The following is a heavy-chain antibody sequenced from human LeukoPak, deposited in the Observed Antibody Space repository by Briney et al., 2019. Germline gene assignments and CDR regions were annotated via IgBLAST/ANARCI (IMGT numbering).Heavy chain of an antibody. CDR3: ARARLDSIVVVPAAIRNNWFDP. CDR2: INHSGST. V-gene: IGHV4-34*01. J-gene: IGHJ5*02. D-gene: IGHD2-2*02. Sequence: SETLSLTCAVYGGSFSDYYWSWIRQPPGKGLEWIGEINHSGSTNYNPSLKSRVTISVDTSKNQFSLKLSSVTAADTAVYYCARARLDSIVVVPAAIRNNWFDPWGQGTLVTVSS. CDR1: GGSFSDYY.